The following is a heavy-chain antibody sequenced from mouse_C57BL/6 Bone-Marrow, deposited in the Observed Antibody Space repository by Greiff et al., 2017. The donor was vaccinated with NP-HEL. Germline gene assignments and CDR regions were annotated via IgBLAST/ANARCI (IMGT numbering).Heavy chain of an antibody. CDR3: APLTTVARYDGYYGNYYARDY. V-gene: IGHV14-3*01. CDR2: IDPANGNT. D-gene: IGHD2-3*01. CDR1: GFNIKNTY. J-gene: IGHJ4*01. Sequence: VQLQQSVAELVRPGASVKLSCTASGFNIKNTYMHWVKQRPEQGLEWIGRIDPANGNTKYAPKFQGKATITADTSSNTAYLQLSSLTSEDTAIYYCAPLTTVARYDGYYGNYYARDYWGQGTSVTVSS.